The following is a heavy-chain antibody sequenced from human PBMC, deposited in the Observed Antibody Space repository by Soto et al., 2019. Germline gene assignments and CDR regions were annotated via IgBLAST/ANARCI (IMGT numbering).Heavy chain of an antibody. Sequence: QVQLMQSGAEVRRPGTSMRISCTTSGYNFNTYGIIWVRQAPGQELEWMGWISGYNGYTKYAQNFEDRVTLSTDPSTSTAFLELRNLRSGDTALYFCARDRDYSHTDADIDYWGQGTLVTVSS. CDR3: ARDRDYSHTDADIDY. J-gene: IGHJ4*02. D-gene: IGHD3-16*01. V-gene: IGHV1-18*01. CDR2: ISGYNGYT. CDR1: GYNFNTYG.